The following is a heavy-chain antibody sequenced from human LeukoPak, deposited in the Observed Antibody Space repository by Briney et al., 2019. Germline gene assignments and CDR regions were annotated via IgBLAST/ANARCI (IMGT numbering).Heavy chain of an antibody. CDR3: ARDYYDSSGYFDY. Sequence: GGSLRLSCAASGFTFSSNGMHWVRQAPGKGLEWVAVIWYDGSNKYYADSVKGRFTISRDNSKNTLYLQMNSLRAEDTAVYYCARDYYDSSGYFDYWGQGTLVTVSS. J-gene: IGHJ4*01. D-gene: IGHD3-22*01. CDR1: GFTFSSNG. V-gene: IGHV3-33*01. CDR2: IWYDGSNK.